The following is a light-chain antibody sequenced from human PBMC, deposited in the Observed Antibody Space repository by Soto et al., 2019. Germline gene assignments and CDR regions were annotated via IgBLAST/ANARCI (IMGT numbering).Light chain of an antibody. V-gene: IGKV3-15*01. Sequence: VMTQSPATLSVSTGERATLSCRASQNVGIDLAWFQQKPGQAPRLLIYGTSIRATGIPARFSASGSGTEFTLTINSLQSEDFAVYYCQQCNDWPLTFGGGTKVDI. CDR2: GTS. J-gene: IGKJ4*01. CDR3: QQCNDWPLT. CDR1: QNVGID.